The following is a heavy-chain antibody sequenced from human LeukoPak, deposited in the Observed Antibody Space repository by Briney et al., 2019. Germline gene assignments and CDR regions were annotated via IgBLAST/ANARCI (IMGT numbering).Heavy chain of an antibody. V-gene: IGHV3-21*01. D-gene: IGHD3-3*01. CDR3: ASHTMEWLLPYYYYYMDV. J-gene: IGHJ6*03. Sequence: VKPGGSLGLSCAASGFTFSSYSMNWVRQAPGKGLEWVSSISSSSSYIYYADSVKGRFTISRDNAKNSLYLQMNSLRAEDTAVYYCASHTMEWLLPYYYYYMDVWGKGTTVTVSS. CDR1: GFTFSSYS. CDR2: ISSSSSYI.